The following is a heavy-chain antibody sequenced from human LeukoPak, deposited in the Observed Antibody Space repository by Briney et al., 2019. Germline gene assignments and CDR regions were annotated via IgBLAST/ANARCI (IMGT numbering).Heavy chain of an antibody. CDR2: INPNSGGT. D-gene: IGHD6-13*01. V-gene: IGHV1-2*02. CDR1: GYTFTSYY. J-gene: IGHJ5*02. Sequence: ASVKVSCKASGYTFTSYYMHWVRQAPGQGLEWMGWINPNSGGTNYAQKFQGRVTMTRDTSISTAYMELSRLRSDDTAVYYCARDVAAAGPRGWFDPWGQGNLVTVSS. CDR3: ARDVAAAGPRGWFDP.